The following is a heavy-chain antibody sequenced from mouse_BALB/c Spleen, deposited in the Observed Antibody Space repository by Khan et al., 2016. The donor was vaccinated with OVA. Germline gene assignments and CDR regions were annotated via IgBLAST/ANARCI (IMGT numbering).Heavy chain of an antibody. CDR1: GYTFTNFG. D-gene: IGHD1-3*01. V-gene: IGHV9-3-1*01. Sequence: QIQLVQSGPEVKKPGETVKISCKASGYTFTNFGMNWVRQAPGKGLKWMGWINTYTGEPTYADEFSGRFAFSLETSASTAYLQINNLTNEDTATYVCGRVDYNETMDSWGQGTSGTVSS. J-gene: IGHJ4*01. CDR3: GRVDYNETMDS. CDR2: INTYTGEP.